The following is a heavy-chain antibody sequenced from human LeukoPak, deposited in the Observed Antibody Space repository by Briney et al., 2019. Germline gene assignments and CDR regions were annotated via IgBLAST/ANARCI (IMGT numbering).Heavy chain of an antibody. J-gene: IGHJ4*02. V-gene: IGHV1-24*01. CDR2: FDPEDGET. D-gene: IGHD6-25*01. CDR1: GYTLTELS. CDR3: ATDLGRGGYGARNDY. Sequence: ASVKVSCKVSGYTLTELSMHWVRQAPGKGLEWMGGFDPEDGETIYAQKFQGRVTMTEDTSTDTAYMELSSLRSEDTAVYYCATDLGRGGYGARNDYWGQGTPVTVSS.